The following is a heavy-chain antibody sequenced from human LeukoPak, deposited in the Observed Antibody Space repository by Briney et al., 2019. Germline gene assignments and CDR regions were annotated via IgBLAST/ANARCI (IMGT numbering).Heavy chain of an antibody. CDR2: INHGGAT. J-gene: IGHJ4*02. D-gene: IGHD5-24*01. CDR3: ARLGDGYNRPPGY. CDR1: VGSFSGYY. Sequence: SETLSLTCAVYVGSFSGYYWSWVRQAPGKGLEWVGEINHGGATNYNPSLKSRVTISVDTSKNQFPLKLTSVTAADMAVYYCARLGDGYNRPPGYWGQGTTVTVSS. V-gene: IGHV4-34*01.